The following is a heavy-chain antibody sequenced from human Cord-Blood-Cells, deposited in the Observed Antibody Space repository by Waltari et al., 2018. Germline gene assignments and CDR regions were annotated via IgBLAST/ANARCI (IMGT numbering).Heavy chain of an antibody. CDR1: GYTFTSYY. J-gene: IGHJ5*02. V-gene: IGHV1-46*01. D-gene: IGHD3-10*01. CDR2: INPRGGST. Sequence: QVQLVQSGAEVKKPGASVKVSCKASGYTFTSYYMHWVRQAPGQGLEWMGIINPRGGSTTYAQKFQGRVTMTRDTSTSTVYMELSSLRSEDTAVYYCARDRITMVRGGANWFDPWGQGTLVTVSS. CDR3: ARDRITMVRGGANWFDP.